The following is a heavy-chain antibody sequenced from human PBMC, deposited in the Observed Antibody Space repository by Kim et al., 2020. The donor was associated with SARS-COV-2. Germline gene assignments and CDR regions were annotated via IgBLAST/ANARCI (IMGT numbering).Heavy chain of an antibody. CDR3: AKDAGATMGYYYYYYGMDV. Sequence: GRFTISRDNAKNSLYLQMNSLRADDTALYYCAKDAGATMGYYYYYYGMDVWGQGTTVTVSS. D-gene: IGHD5-12*01. J-gene: IGHJ6*02. V-gene: IGHV3-9*01.